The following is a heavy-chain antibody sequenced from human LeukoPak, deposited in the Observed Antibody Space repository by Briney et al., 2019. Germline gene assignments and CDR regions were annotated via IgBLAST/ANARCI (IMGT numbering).Heavy chain of an antibody. D-gene: IGHD1-26*01. Sequence: GGSLRLSCAASGFTFSSYAMSWVRQAPGKGLEWVSAISGSGGSTYYADSVKGRFTISRDNSKNTLYLQMNSLRVEDTAIYYCAKDGAQVGVTFDYWGQGTLVTVSS. J-gene: IGHJ4*02. V-gene: IGHV3-23*01. CDR1: GFTFSSYA. CDR2: ISGSGGST. CDR3: AKDGAQVGVTFDY.